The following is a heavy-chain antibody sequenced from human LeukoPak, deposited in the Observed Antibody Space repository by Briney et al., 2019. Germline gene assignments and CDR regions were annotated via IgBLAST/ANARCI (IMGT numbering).Heavy chain of an antibody. CDR2: ISGSGTST. V-gene: IGHV3-23*01. CDR3: AKPSWNPESDWFDP. Sequence: QPGGSLRLSCAASGFTFTTSAMNWVRQAPGKGLEWVSGISGSGTSTYYADSVKDRFTVSRDNSKNTLYLQMSSLRAEDTAVYYCAKPSWNPESDWFDPWGQGTLVTVSS. CDR1: GFTFTTSA. J-gene: IGHJ5*02. D-gene: IGHD1-1*01.